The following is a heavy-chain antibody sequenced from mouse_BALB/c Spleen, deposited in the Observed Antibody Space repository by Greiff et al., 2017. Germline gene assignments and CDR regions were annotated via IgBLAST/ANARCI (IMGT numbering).Heavy chain of an antibody. CDR2: ISSGGSYT. CDR3: ARQDGSSYVVAY. CDR1: GFTFSSYG. V-gene: IGHV5-6*02. J-gene: IGHJ3*01. Sequence: DVMLVESGGDLVKPGGSLKLSCAASGFTFSSYGMSWVRQTPDKRLEWVATISSGGSYTYYPDSVKGRFTISRDNAKNTLYLQMSSLKSEDTAMYYCARQDGSSYVVAYWGQGTLVTVSA. D-gene: IGHD1-1*01.